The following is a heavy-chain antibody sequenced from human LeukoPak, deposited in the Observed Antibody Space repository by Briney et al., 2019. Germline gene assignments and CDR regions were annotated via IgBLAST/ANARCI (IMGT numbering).Heavy chain of an antibody. V-gene: IGHV4-39*01. D-gene: IGHD3-16*02. CDR3: ARHLSSGRFDY. CDR1: GGSISSSRYY. J-gene: IGHJ4*02. Sequence: SETLSLTCTVSGGSISSSRYYWGWIRQPPGKVLEWIGSIYYSGSTYYNPSLKSRVTISVDTSKNQFSLKLSSVTAADTAVYYCARHLSSGRFDYWGQGTLVAVSS. CDR2: IYYSGST.